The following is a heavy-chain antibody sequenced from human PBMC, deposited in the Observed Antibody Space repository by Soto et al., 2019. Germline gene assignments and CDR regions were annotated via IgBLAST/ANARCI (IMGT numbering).Heavy chain of an antibody. CDR3: ARDYDYVWGSYYGMDV. D-gene: IGHD3-16*01. CDR1: GYTFTRYG. V-gene: IGHV1-18*04. Sequence: ASVKVSCKASGYTFTRYGISWVRQASGQGLEWMGWISAYNGNTNYAQKLQGRVTMTTDTSTSTAYMELRSLRSDDTAVYYCARDYDYVWGSYYGMDVWGQGTTVTVSS. CDR2: ISAYNGNT. J-gene: IGHJ6*02.